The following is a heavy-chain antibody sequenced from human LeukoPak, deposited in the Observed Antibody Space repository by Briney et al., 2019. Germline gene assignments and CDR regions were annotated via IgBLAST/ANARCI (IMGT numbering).Heavy chain of an antibody. CDR2: IKQDGSEK. J-gene: IGHJ4*02. CDR3: ARARGAVRGVIRYYFDY. V-gene: IGHV3-7*04. CDR1: GFTFSSCA. D-gene: IGHD3-10*01. Sequence: GGSLRLSCAASGFTFSSCAMSWVRQAPGKGLEWVANIKQDGSEKYYVDSVKGRFTISRDNAKNSLYLQMNSLRAEDTAVYYCARARGAVRGVIRYYFDYWGQGTLVTVSS.